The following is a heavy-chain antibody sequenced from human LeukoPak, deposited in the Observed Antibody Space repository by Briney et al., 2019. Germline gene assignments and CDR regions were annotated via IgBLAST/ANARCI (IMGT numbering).Heavy chain of an antibody. D-gene: IGHD2/OR15-2a*01. CDR2: IIPVFAKA. CDR3: ARLGHCRETNCYSDFYHMDV. V-gene: IGHV1-69*13. Sequence: SVKVSCKASGYTFTNYGISWVRQAPGQGLEWMGGIIPVFAKANYARKFQDRVTITADDSTTTAYMELSSLTSEDTATYYCARLGHCRETNCYSDFYHMDVWGKGTTVIVSS. J-gene: IGHJ6*03. CDR1: GYTFTNYG.